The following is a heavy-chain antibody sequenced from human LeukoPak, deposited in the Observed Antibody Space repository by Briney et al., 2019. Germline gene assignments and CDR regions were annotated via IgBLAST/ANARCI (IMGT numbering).Heavy chain of an antibody. Sequence: SETLSLTCAVYGGSFSGYYWSWIRQPPGKGLEWSGEINHSGSTNYNPSLKSRVTISVDTSKNQFSLKLSSVAAADTAVYYCARAKVLRYFGAHYYFDDWGQGTLVTVSS. CDR3: ARAKVLRYFGAHYYFDD. V-gene: IGHV4-34*01. CDR2: INHSGST. J-gene: IGHJ4*02. CDR1: GGSFSGYY. D-gene: IGHD3-9*01.